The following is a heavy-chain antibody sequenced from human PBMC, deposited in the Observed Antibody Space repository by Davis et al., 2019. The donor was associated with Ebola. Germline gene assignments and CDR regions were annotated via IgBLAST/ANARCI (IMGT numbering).Heavy chain of an antibody. Sequence: SQTLSPTCALSAASISSGGYCWSWTRQPPGKGLEWTGYIYDSGSTYYNPSLKTPVTISVHRSKNQFSLKLSSVTAADTAVYYCARGRTTVATWWFDPWGQGTLVTVSS. CDR3: ARGRTTVATWWFDP. V-gene: IGHV4-30-2*01. J-gene: IGHJ5*02. CDR1: AASISSGGYC. D-gene: IGHD4-17*01. CDR2: IYDSGST.